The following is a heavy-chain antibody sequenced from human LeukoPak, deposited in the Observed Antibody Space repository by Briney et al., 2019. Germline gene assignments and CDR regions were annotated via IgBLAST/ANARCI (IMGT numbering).Heavy chain of an antibody. D-gene: IGHD4-17*01. CDR2: IYYSGST. J-gene: IGHJ4*02. V-gene: IGHV4-31*03. Sequence: SETLSLTCTVSGGSISSGGYCWSWIRQHPGKGLEWIVYIYYSGSTYYNPSLKSRVTISVDTSKNQFSLKLSSVTAADTAVYYCATFYGDYEGYYFDYWAQGTLVTVSS. CDR3: ATFYGDYEGYYFDY. CDR1: GGSISSGGYC.